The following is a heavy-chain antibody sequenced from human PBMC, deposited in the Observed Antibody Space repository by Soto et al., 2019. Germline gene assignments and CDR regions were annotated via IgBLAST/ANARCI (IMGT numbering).Heavy chain of an antibody. CDR3: AKSHLVRDYYYYGMDV. V-gene: IGHV3-30*18. CDR2: ISYDGSNK. J-gene: IGHJ6*02. CDR1: GFTFSSYG. Sequence: GGAPRISSAASGFTFSSYGMPRVRQAPSKGLEWVAVISYDGSNKYYADSVKGRFTISRDNSKNTLYLQMNSLRAEDTAVYYCAKSHLVRDYYYYGMDVWGQGTTVTVSS. D-gene: IGHD2-21*01.